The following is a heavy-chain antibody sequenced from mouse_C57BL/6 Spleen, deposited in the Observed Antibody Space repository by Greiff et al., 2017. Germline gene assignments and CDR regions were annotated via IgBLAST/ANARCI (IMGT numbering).Heavy chain of an antibody. CDR3: ASGLSDGAMDY. J-gene: IGHJ4*01. CDR2: IWGVGST. D-gene: IGHD2-3*01. CDR1: GFSLTSYG. V-gene: IGHV2-6*01. Sequence: VKLVESGPGLVAPSQSLSITCTVSGFSLTSYGVDWVRQSPGKGLEWLGVIWGVGSTNYNSALKSRLSISKDNSKSQVFLKMNSLQTDDTAMYYCASGLSDGAMDYWGQGTSVTVSS.